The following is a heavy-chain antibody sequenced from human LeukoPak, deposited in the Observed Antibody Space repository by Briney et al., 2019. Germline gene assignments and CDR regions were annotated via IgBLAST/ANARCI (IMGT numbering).Heavy chain of an antibody. CDR3: AKGSYGSGSYYYYYYYMDV. V-gene: IGHV3-23*01. D-gene: IGHD3-10*01. CDR1: GFTFSSYA. CDR2: ISGSGGST. Sequence: PGGSLRLSCAASGFTFSSYAMSWVRQAPGKGLEWVSAISGSGGSTYYADSVKGRFTISRDNSKNTLYLQMNSLRAEDTAVYYCAKGSYGSGSYYYYYYYMDVWGKGTTVTVSS. J-gene: IGHJ6*03.